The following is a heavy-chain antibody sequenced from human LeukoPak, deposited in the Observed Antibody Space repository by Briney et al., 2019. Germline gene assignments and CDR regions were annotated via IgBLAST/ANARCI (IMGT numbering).Heavy chain of an antibody. V-gene: IGHV3-7*03. CDR2: IKQDGSEK. J-gene: IGHJ4*02. Sequence: PGGSLRLSYAACGFTFSSYWMRWVRQAPGKGLEWVANIKQDGSEKNYVDSVKGRFTISRDNAKNSLYLQMNSLRAEDTAVYYCASGLELDYWGQGTLVTVSS. CDR3: ASGLELDY. CDR1: GFTFSSYW.